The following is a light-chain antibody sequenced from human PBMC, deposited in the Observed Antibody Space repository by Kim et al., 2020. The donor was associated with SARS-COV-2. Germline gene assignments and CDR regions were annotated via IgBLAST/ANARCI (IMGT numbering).Light chain of an antibody. CDR3: QVWDCSSDHWV. CDR1: NIGSKS. J-gene: IGLJ3*02. CDR2: YDS. Sequence: SYELTQPPSVSVAPGKTARITCGGNNIGSKSVHWYQQKPGQAPVLVIYYDSDRPSGIPERFSGSNSGNTATLTISRVEAGDEDDYYCQVWDCSSDHWVFGGGTQLTVL. V-gene: IGLV3-21*04.